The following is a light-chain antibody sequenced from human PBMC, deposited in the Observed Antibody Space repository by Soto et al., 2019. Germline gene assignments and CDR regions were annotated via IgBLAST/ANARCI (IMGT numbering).Light chain of an antibody. V-gene: IGLV2-14*01. CDR1: SSDVGGYNY. Sequence: QSVLTQPASVSGSPGQSFTISCTGTSSDVGGYNYVSWYQQHPGKAPKLMIYEVSNRPSGVSNRFSGSKSGNTASLIISGLQAEDEADYYCSSYTSSSTYVFGTGTKVTVL. CDR3: SSYTSSSTYV. CDR2: EVS. J-gene: IGLJ1*01.